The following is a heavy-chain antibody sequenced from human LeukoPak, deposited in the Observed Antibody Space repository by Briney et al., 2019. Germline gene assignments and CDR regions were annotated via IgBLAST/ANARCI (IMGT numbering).Heavy chain of an antibody. CDR3: ARHRGLGYYDFWSGLDY. D-gene: IGHD3-3*01. Sequence: SETLSLTCTVSGGSISSYYWNWIRQPPGKGLEWIGYSYYSGSTNYNPSLKSRVTISVDTSKNQFSLKLSSVTAADTAVYYCARHRGLGYYDFWSGLDYWGQGTLITVSS. V-gene: IGHV4-59*08. J-gene: IGHJ4*02. CDR1: GGSISSYY. CDR2: SYYSGST.